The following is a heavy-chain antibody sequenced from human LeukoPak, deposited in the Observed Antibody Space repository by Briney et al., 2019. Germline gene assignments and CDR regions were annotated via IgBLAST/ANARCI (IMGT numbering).Heavy chain of an antibody. J-gene: IGHJ6*02. CDR1: GGSISSYY. D-gene: IGHD4-11*01. CDR2: IYYSGST. V-gene: IGHV4-59*01. Sequence: PSETLSLTCTVSGGSISSYYWSWIRQPPGEGLEWIGYIYYSGSTNYNPSLKSRVTISVDTSKNQFSLKLSSVTAADTAVYYCARLTTVTPYYYYGMDVWGQGTTVTVSS. CDR3: ARLTTVTPYYYYGMDV.